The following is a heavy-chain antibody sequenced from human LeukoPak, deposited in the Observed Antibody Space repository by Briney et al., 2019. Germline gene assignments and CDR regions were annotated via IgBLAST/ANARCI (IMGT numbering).Heavy chain of an antibody. CDR3: ARDQRCSGGSCYDY. CDR1: GGSISSYY. CDR2: IYYSGST. D-gene: IGHD2-15*01. V-gene: IGHV4-59*01. Sequence: SETLSLTCTVSGGSISSYYWSWIRQPPGKGLEWIGYIYYSGSTNYNPSLKSRVTISVDTSKNQFSPTLSSVTAADTAVYYCARDQRCSGGSCYDYWGQGTLVTVSS. J-gene: IGHJ4*02.